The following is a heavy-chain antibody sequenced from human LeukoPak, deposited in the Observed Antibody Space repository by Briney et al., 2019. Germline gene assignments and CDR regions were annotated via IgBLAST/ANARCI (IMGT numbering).Heavy chain of an antibody. V-gene: IGHV3-23*01. J-gene: IGHJ4*02. CDR3: AKEWSGYYTFCDY. D-gene: IGHD3-3*01. Sequence: PGGSLRLSCAASGFTVSSNYMSWVRQAPGKGLEWVSAISGSGGSTYYADSVKGRFTISRDNSKDTLYLQMNSLRAEDTAVYYCAKEWSGYYTFCDYWGQGTLVTVSS. CDR1: GFTVSSNY. CDR2: ISGSGGST.